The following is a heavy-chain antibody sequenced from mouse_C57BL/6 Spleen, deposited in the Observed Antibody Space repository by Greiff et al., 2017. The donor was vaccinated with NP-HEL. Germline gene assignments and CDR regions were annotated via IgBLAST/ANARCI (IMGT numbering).Heavy chain of an antibody. Sequence: VQRVESGPELVKPGASVKISCKASGYSFTSYYIHWVKQRPGQGLEWIGWIYPGSGNTKYNEKFKGKATLTADTSSSTAYMQLSSLTSEDSAVYYCAREGHYMDYWGQGTSVTVSS. V-gene: IGHV1-66*01. CDR3: AREGHYMDY. J-gene: IGHJ4*01. D-gene: IGHD3-1*01. CDR1: GYSFTSYY. CDR2: IYPGSGNT.